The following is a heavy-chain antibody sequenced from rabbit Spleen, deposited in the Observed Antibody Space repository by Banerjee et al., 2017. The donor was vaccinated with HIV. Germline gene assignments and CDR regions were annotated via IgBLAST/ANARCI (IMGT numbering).Heavy chain of an antibody. CDR2: IDVVKSGNT. Sequence: QSLEESGGDLVKPGASLTLTCTASGFDFSSTYYMCWVRQAPGKGLEWIACIDVVKSGNTYYTNWAKGRFTISKTSSTTVALQVTSLTAADTATYFCTRDAAGREDFNLWGPGTLVTVS. CDR3: TRDAAGREDFNL. V-gene: IGHV1S40*01. J-gene: IGHJ4*01. D-gene: IGHD4-2*01. CDR1: GFDFSSTYY.